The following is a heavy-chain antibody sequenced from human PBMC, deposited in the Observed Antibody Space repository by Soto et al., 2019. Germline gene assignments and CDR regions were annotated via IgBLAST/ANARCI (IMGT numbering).Heavy chain of an antibody. CDR1: GYTFAIYY. Sequence: ASVKVSCKASGYTFAIYYMHWVRQAPGQGLEWMGIINPSGGSTSYAQKFQGRVTMTRDTSTSTVYMELSSLRSEDTAVYYCARDWCAPTTHYDFWSGYYTPEPHEAFDIWGQGTMVTVSS. J-gene: IGHJ3*02. CDR3: ARDWCAPTTHYDFWSGYYTPEPHEAFDI. D-gene: IGHD3-3*01. V-gene: IGHV1-46*01. CDR2: INPSGGST.